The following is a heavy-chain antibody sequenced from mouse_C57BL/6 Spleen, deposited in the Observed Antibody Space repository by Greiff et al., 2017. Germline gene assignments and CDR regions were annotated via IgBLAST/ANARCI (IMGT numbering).Heavy chain of an antibody. V-gene: IGHV5-6*02. D-gene: IGHD4-1*01. Sequence: EVMLVESGGDLVKPGGSLKLSCAASGFTFSSYGMSWVRQTPDKRLEWVATISSGGSYTYYPDSVKGRFTISRDNTKNTLYLQMSSLKSEDTAMYYCAKLGEYFDYWGQSTTLTVSS. J-gene: IGHJ2*01. CDR1: GFTFSSYG. CDR3: AKLGEYFDY. CDR2: ISSGGSYT.